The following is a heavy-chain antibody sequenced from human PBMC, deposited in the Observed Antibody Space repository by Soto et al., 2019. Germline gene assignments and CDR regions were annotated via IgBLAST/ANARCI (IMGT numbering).Heavy chain of an antibody. Sequence: QVQLVQSGAEVKRPGSSVKVSCKASGDTFNFYSINWVRQAPGLGLEWMGRVNPVVRMSNYAQKFQGRVTMIDDESTSTAYLELSSLRSDDTAISYCESSYGSGYRTFDYWAHGALVTVS. CDR2: VNPVVRMS. V-gene: IGHV1-69*02. CDR1: GDTFNFYS. J-gene: IGHJ4*01. D-gene: IGHD3-10*01. CDR3: ESSYGSGYRTFDY.